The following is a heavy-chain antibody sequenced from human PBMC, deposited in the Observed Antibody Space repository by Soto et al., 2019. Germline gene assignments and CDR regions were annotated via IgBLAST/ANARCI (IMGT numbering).Heavy chain of an antibody. CDR3: ARDSESGDYGY. CDR1: GFTFSSYG. CDR2: IWYDGSNK. Sequence: VQLVESGGGVVQPGRSLRLSCAASGFTFSSYGMHWVRQAPGKGLEWVAVIWYDGSNKYYADSVKGRFTISRDNSKNTLYLQMNSLRAEDTAVYYCARDSESGDYGYWGQGTLVTVSS. D-gene: IGHD4-17*01. J-gene: IGHJ4*02. V-gene: IGHV3-33*01.